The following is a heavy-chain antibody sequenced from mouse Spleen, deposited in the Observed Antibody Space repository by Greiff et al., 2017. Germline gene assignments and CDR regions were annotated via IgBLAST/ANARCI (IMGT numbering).Heavy chain of an antibody. Sequence: EVKVVESGGGLVKPGGSLKLSCAASGFTFSDYGMAWVRQAPGKGPEWVAFISNLAYSIYYADTVTGRFTISRENAKNTLYLEMSSLRSEDTAMYYCARHDGYLYYFDYWGQGTTLTVSS. CDR2: ISNLAYSI. V-gene: IGHV5-15*01. D-gene: IGHD2-3*01. CDR1: GFTFSDYG. J-gene: IGHJ2*01. CDR3: ARHDGYLYYFDY.